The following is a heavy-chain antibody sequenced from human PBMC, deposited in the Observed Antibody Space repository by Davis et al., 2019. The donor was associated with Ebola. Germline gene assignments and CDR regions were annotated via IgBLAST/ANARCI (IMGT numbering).Heavy chain of an antibody. CDR3: AYVGAGRPEDY. V-gene: IGHV3-30*03. Sequence: GESLKISCAASGFTFSSYGMHWVRQAPGKGLEWVAVISYDGSNKYYADSVKGRFTISRGNSKNTLYLQMNSLRAEDTAVYYCAYVGAGRPEDYWGQGTLVTVSS. J-gene: IGHJ4*02. D-gene: IGHD6-6*01. CDR1: GFTFSSYG. CDR2: ISYDGSNK.